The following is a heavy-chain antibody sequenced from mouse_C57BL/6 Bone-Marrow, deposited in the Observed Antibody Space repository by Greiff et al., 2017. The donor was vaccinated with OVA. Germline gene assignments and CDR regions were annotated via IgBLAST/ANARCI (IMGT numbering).Heavy chain of an antibody. D-gene: IGHD2-3*01. V-gene: IGHV1-64*01. CDR1: GYTFTSYW. Sequence: VQLQQPGAELVKPGASVKLSCKASGYTFTSYWMHWVKQRPGQGLEWIGMIHPNSGSTNYNEKFKSKATLTVDKSSSTAYMQLSSLTSEDSAVYYCARFYDCYYGAMDYWGQGTSVTVSS. CDR2: IHPNSGST. J-gene: IGHJ4*01. CDR3: ARFYDCYYGAMDY.